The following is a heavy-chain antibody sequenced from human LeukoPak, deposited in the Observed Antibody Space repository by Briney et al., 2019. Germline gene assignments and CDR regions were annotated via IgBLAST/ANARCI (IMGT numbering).Heavy chain of an antibody. Sequence: TSETLSLTCTVSGGSVSSGSYYWSRIRQPPGKGLEWIGYIYYSGSTNYNPSLKSRVTISVDTSKNQFSLKLRSVTAADTAVYYCARGPGDSYGFFNDYWGQGTLVTVSS. CDR1: GGSVSSGSYY. V-gene: IGHV4-61*01. CDR2: IYYSGST. D-gene: IGHD5-18*01. CDR3: ARGPGDSYGFFNDY. J-gene: IGHJ4*02.